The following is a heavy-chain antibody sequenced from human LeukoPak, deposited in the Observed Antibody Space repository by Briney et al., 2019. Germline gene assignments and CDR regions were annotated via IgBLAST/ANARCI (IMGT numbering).Heavy chain of an antibody. CDR3: ARETIAARRGYYYYMDV. D-gene: IGHD6-6*01. CDR1: GGSISSHY. V-gene: IGHV4-59*11. Sequence: SETLSLTSTVSGGSISSHYWSWIRQPPGKGLEWIGYIYYSGSTNYNPSLKSRVTISVDTSKNQFSLKLSSVTAADTAVYYCARETIAARRGYYYYMDVWGKGTTVTVSS. CDR2: IYYSGST. J-gene: IGHJ6*03.